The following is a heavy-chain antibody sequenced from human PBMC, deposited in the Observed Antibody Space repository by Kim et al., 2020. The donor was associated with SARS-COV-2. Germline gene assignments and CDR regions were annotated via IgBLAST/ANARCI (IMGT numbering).Heavy chain of an antibody. CDR2: LSTNGDNT. CDR1: GFSFSSYA. CDR3: VKNSGSSIYCGLGV. J-gene: IGHJ6*02. D-gene: IGHD2-15*01. V-gene: IGHV3-23*01. Sequence: GGSLRLSCAASGFSFSSYAMSWVRQAPGKGLEWVSSLSTNGDNTYYADSVKGRFTISRDNSRNTLNLQMNSLRAEDTAVYYCVKNSGSSIYCGLGVWGQG.